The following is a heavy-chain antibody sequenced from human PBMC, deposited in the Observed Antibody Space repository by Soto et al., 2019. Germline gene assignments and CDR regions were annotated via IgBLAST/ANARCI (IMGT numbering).Heavy chain of an antibody. J-gene: IGHJ4*02. CDR3: ARDAHFGSVSDGQYYFDY. D-gene: IGHD3-10*01. CDR1: GGSISSGTYY. V-gene: IGHV4-31*03. CDR2: IYYSGST. Sequence: QVQLQESGPGLVKPSQTLSLTCTVSGGSISSGTYYWSWIRQHPGKGLEWIGYIYYSGSTYYNPSLKSRVTISVDTSKNQFSLKLSSVTAADTAVYYCARDAHFGSVSDGQYYFDYWGQGTLVTVSS.